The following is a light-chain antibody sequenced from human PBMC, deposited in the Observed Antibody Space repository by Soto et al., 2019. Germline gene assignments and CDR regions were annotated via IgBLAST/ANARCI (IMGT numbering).Light chain of an antibody. V-gene: IGLV1-44*01. CDR3: AAWDDSLNGVV. CDR1: SSNIGSNT. J-gene: IGLJ2*01. CDR2: SNN. Sequence: QSVLTQPPSASGTPGQRVTISCSGSSSNIGSNTVNWYQQLPGTAPKVLIYSNNQRPSGVPDRFSGTSASLAISGLQSEDEADYYCAAWDDSLNGVVFGGGTKVTVL.